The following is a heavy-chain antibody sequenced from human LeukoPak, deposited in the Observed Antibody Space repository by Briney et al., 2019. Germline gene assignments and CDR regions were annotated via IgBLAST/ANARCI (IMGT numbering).Heavy chain of an antibody. D-gene: IGHD6-6*01. CDR2: ISGRGGST. CDR3: ANGGVSSSWDFYYYYGMGV. CDR1: GFTFSSYA. Sequence: GALRTSCAASGFTFSSYAMSLVRQAPGEGLEWVSAISGRGGSTYYADSVKGRFTISRDNSKNTLYLQMNSLRAEDTAVYYCANGGVSSSWDFYYYYGMGVWGQGTTVTVSS. J-gene: IGHJ6*02. V-gene: IGHV3-23*01.